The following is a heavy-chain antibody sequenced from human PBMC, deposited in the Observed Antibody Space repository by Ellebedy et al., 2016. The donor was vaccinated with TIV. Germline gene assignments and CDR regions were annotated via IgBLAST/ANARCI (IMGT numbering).Heavy chain of an antibody. D-gene: IGHD4-17*01. V-gene: IGHV3-48*02. CDR3: AKDRDDDGDYVFDS. Sequence: GGSLRLXCAASGFTFSSYSMNWVRQAPGKGLEWVSYISSGGSTIYYADSVKGRFTISRDNARDSLYLQMISLRDEDTAVYYCAKDRDDDGDYVFDSWGQGSLVTVSS. CDR2: ISSGGSTI. CDR1: GFTFSSYS. J-gene: IGHJ4*02.